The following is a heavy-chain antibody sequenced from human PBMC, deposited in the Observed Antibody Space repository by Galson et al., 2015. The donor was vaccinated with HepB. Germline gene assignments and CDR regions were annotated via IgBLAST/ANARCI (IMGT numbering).Heavy chain of an antibody. CDR3: ARDGTGYSSPGGMDV. CDR1: GYTFTSYG. V-gene: IGHV1-18*04. D-gene: IGHD6-13*01. CDR2: ISAYNGNT. Sequence: SVKVSCKASGYTFTSYGISWVRQAPGQGLEWMGWISAYNGNTNYAQKLQGRVTMTTDTSTSTAYMELRSLRSDDTAVYYCARDGTGYSSPGGMDVWGQGTTVTVSS. J-gene: IGHJ6*02.